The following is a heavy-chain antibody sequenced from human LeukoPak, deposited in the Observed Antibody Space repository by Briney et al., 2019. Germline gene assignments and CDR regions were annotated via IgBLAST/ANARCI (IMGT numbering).Heavy chain of an antibody. D-gene: IGHD3-10*01. V-gene: IGHV3-48*01. CDR2: ISGSSTII. Sequence: GESLRLSCAASGFTFSSYSMNWVRQAPGKGLEWLSYISGSSTIIYYADSVKGRFTISRDNAKNSLYLQMNSLRAEDTAVYYCARDGSGRVPEMSAPDYWGQGTLVTVSS. J-gene: IGHJ4*02. CDR1: GFTFSSYS. CDR3: ARDGSGRVPEMSAPDY.